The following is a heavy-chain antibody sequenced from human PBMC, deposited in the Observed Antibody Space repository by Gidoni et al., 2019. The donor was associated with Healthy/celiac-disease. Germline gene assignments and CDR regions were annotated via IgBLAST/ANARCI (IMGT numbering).Heavy chain of an antibody. V-gene: IGHV3-30-3*01. CDR2: ISYDGSNK. CDR3: ARDLLEWSSNWFDP. J-gene: IGHJ5*02. CDR1: GFPFRSYS. D-gene: IGHD3-3*01. Sequence: QVQLVESGGGAVQPGRSLRLYCAASGFPFRSYSRHWVRQAPGTWLEGVAVISYDGSNKYYTDSVKGRFTISRDNSKNTLYLQMNSLRAEDTAVYYCARDLLEWSSNWFDPWGQGTLVTVST.